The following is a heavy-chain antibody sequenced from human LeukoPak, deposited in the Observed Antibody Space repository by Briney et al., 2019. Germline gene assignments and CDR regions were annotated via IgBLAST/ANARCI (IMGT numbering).Heavy chain of an antibody. CDR2: ISDDGSRQ. CDR3: AREQSGDGWSGFDY. V-gene: IGHV3-30*15. D-gene: IGHD6-19*01. CDR1: GFTFRSYA. Sequence: GGSLRLSCAASGFTFRSYAMHWVRQAPGKGLEWVAVISDDGSRQYYADFLEGRFTISRDNSKNTVSLQMSSLRTEDTAVYFCAREQSGDGWSGFDYWGQGTLVTVSS. J-gene: IGHJ4*02.